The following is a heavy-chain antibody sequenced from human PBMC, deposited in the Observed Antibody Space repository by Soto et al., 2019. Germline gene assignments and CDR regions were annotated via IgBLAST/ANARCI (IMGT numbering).Heavy chain of an antibody. CDR2: IAVGSGYT. J-gene: IGHJ4*02. Sequence: SVKVSCKASGFTFTSSAFQWVRQARGQRLEWIGWIAVGSGYTNYAQRFQDRVTLTRDMSTATTYMELGRLTSEDTAIYYCAADATAWQQMVPSDYWGQGTLVTVSS. CDR1: GFTFTSSA. V-gene: IGHV1-58*01. D-gene: IGHD2-8*01. CDR3: AADATAWQQMVPSDY.